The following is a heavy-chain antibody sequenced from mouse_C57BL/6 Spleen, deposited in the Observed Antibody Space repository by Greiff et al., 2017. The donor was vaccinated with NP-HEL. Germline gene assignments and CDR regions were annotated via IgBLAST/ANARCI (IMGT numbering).Heavy chain of an antibody. CDR2: IDPSDSYT. V-gene: IGHV1-69*01. J-gene: IGHJ4*01. CDR1: GYTFTSYW. Sequence: VQLQQPGAELVMPGASVKLSCKASGYTFTSYWMHWVKQRPGQGLEWIGEIDPSDSYTNYNQKFKGKSTLTVDKSSSTAYMQLSSLTSEDSAVYYCARKGWPGAMDYWGQGTSVTVSS. D-gene: IGHD3-3*01. CDR3: ARKGWPGAMDY.